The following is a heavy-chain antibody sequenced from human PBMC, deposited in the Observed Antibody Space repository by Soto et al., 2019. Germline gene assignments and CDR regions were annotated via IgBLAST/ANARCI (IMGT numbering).Heavy chain of an antibody. CDR2: IYHSGST. V-gene: IGHV4-4*02. Sequence: SETLSLTCAVSGGSISSSHWWGWVRQAPGKGLEWIGEIYHSGSTNYNPSLKSRITMSVDKSKNQFSVNLSSVTAADTAVYYCVRDADETAIVLAPWLVWGRGTMVTVSS. CDR3: VRDADETAIVLAPWLV. D-gene: IGHD2-21*01. CDR1: GGSISSSHW. J-gene: IGHJ6*02.